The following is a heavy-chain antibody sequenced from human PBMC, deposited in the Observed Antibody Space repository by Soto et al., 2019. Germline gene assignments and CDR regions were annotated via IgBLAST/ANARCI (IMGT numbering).Heavy chain of an antibody. CDR2: IIPILGIA. V-gene: IGHV1-69*10. J-gene: IGHJ4*02. Sequence: ASVKVSCKASGGTFSSYAISWVRQAPGQGLEWMGGIIPILGIANYAQKFQGRVTITADKSTSTAYMELSSLRSEDTAVYYCARGKYYYDSSGYSYLDYWGQGTLFTVSS. D-gene: IGHD3-22*01. CDR1: GGTFSSYA. CDR3: ARGKYYYDSSGYSYLDY.